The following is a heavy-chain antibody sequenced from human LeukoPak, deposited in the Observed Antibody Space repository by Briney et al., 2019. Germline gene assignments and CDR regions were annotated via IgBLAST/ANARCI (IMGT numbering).Heavy chain of an antibody. CDR2: ISYDGSNK. CDR1: GFTFSSYG. D-gene: IGHD6-13*01. CDR3: AKGRDSRDFDY. V-gene: IGHV3-30*18. Sequence: GGSLRLSCAASGFTFSSYGMHWVRQAPGKGLEWVAVISYDGSNKYYADSVKGRFTISRDNPKNTLYLQMNSLRAEDTAVYYCAKGRDSRDFDYWGQGTLVTVSS. J-gene: IGHJ4*02.